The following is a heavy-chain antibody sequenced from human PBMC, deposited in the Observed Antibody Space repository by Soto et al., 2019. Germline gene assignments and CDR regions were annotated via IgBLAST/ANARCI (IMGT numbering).Heavy chain of an antibody. J-gene: IGHJ6*03. D-gene: IGHD3-10*01. V-gene: IGHV3-7*01. CDR3: ARSRAGRTAASYYDYMDV. CDR2: IKQAGSEK. CDR1: GFSFSDYW. Sequence: EVQLVESGGGLVQPGGSLRLSCAAAGFSFSDYWMTWVGQPPGKGLEWVANIKQAGSEKYYADSVKGRFTISRDNAKSSLYLQMNSRRAEDTAVYYWARSRAGRTAASYYDYMDVWGKGTTVTVSS.